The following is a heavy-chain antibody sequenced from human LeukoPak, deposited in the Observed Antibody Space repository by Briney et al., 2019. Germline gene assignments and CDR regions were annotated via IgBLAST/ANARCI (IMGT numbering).Heavy chain of an antibody. CDR1: GYTFTGYY. V-gene: IGHV1-2*02. Sequence: RASVKVSCKASGYTFTGYYMHWVRQAPGQGLEWMGWINPNSGGTNYAQKFQGRVTMTRDTSISTAYMELSRLRSDDTAVYYCARPAGFLLRGNWFDPWGQGTLVTVSS. D-gene: IGHD3-16*01. CDR3: ARPAGFLLRGNWFDP. CDR2: INPNSGGT. J-gene: IGHJ5*02.